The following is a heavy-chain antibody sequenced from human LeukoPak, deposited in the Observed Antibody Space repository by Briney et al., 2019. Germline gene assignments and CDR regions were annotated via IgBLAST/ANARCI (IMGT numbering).Heavy chain of an antibody. CDR1: GGSFSGYY. J-gene: IGHJ4*02. D-gene: IGHD3-9*01. CDR3: ARGGLRYFDRLTRYAFDY. V-gene: IGHV4-34*01. CDR2: INHSGST. Sequence: SETLSLTCAVYGGSFSGYYWSWIRQPPGKGLEWIGEINHSGSTNYNPSLKSRVTISVDTSKNQFSLKLSSVTAADTAVYYCARGGLRYFDRLTRYAFDYWGQGALVTVSS.